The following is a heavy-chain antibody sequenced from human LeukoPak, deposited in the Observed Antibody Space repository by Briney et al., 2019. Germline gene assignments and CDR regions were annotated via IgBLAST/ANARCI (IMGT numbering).Heavy chain of an antibody. CDR1: GYTFTGYY. CDR3: ARGRIVEGLDY. J-gene: IGHJ4*02. D-gene: IGHD3-22*01. Sequence: AASVKVSCKTSGYTFTGYYIHWVRQAPGQGLEWVGWINPNSGGTNYAQRFQGRVTVTRDTSISTAYMELSRLRSDDTAVYYCARGRIVEGLDYWGQGTLVTVSS. CDR2: INPNSGGT. V-gene: IGHV1-2*02.